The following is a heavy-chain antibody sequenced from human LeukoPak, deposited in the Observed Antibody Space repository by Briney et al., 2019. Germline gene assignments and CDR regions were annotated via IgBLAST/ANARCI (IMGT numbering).Heavy chain of an antibody. D-gene: IGHD6-6*01. J-gene: IGHJ5*02. Sequence: SETLSLTCNVSGGSISATTYYWGWIRQPPGTGLEWIANIYYSGNTAYNPSLKSRVTISIDTSKNQFSLRLNSVTAADTAVYYCARVGWGNAAAHPNWLDPWGQGILVTVSS. V-gene: IGHV4-39*07. CDR3: ARVGWGNAAAHPNWLDP. CDR2: IYYSGNT. CDR1: GGSISATTYY.